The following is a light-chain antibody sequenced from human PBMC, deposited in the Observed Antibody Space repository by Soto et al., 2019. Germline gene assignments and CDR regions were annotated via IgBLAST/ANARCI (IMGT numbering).Light chain of an antibody. J-gene: IGKJ3*01. CDR3: QQRYTWPLT. Sequence: EIVLTQSPATLSLSPGEGATLSCRASQSVSSYLAWYQHKPGQAPRLLIYYASNRATGIPTRFSGSGSGTDFPLTISSLEPQDFAVYYCQQRYTWPLTFGPGTKVYI. CDR2: YAS. CDR1: QSVSSY. V-gene: IGKV3-11*01.